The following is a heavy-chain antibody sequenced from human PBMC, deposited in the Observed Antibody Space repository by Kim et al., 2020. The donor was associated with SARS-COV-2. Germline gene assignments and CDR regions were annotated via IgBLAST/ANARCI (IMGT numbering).Heavy chain of an antibody. D-gene: IGHD3-3*01. Sequence: SETLSLTCTVSGGSISSGGYYWSWIRQHPGKGLEWIGYIYYSGSTYYNPTLKSRVTISVDTSKNQFSLKLSPVTAAGTAVYYCARAATIFGVVVSYFDYWGQETLVTVSS. CDR3: ARAATIFGVVVSYFDY. CDR2: IYYSGST. CDR1: GGSISSGGYY. V-gene: IGHV4-31*03. J-gene: IGHJ4*02.